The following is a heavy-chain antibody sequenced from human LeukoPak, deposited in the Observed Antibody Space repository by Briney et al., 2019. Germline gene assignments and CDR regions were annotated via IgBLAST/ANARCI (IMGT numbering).Heavy chain of an antibody. D-gene: IGHD3-3*01. Sequence: PGRSLRLSCGASGFTFSAYAMHWVRQAPGKGLEWVAVIWDDGSNKHYADSVKGRFTISRDNSKNTLYLQMNNLRADDTAVYYCAKDMGISIFGVLTFHFAFRGQGTLVTVSS. CDR3: AKDMGISIFGVLTFHFAF. CDR1: GFTFSAYA. CDR2: IWDDGSNK. J-gene: IGHJ4*02. V-gene: IGHV3-33*06.